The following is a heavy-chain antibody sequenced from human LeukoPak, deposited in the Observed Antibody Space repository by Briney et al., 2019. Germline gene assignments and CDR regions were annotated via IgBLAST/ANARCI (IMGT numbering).Heavy chain of an antibody. CDR2: ISYDGSNK. CDR1: GFTFSSYA. V-gene: IGHV3-30-3*02. Sequence: GGSLRLSCAASGFTFSSYAMHWVRQAPGKGLEWVAVISYDGSNKYYADSVKGRFTISRDNSKNTLYLQMNSLRAEDTAVYYCAKQGSFDYWGQGTLVTVSS. J-gene: IGHJ4*02. CDR3: AKQGSFDY.